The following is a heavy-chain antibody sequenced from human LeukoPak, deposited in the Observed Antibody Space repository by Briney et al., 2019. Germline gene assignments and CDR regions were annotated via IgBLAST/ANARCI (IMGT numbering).Heavy chain of an antibody. D-gene: IGHD6-13*01. CDR3: ARDSSSWYEGLD. Sequence: SETLSLTCTVSGGSISSGGYYWSWIRQHPGKGLEWIGYIYYSGSTYYNPSLMSRVTISVDTSKNQFSLKLSSVTAADTAVYYCARDSSSWYEGLDWGQGTLVTVSS. CDR1: GGSISSGGYY. V-gene: IGHV4-31*03. J-gene: IGHJ4*02. CDR2: IYYSGST.